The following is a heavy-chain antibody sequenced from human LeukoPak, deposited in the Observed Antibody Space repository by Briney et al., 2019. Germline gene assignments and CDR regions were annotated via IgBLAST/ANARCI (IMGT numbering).Heavy chain of an antibody. CDR1: GFTFSSYG. CDR3: AKDRKDGYNWVQGCSLDY. J-gene: IGHJ4*02. D-gene: IGHD5-24*01. V-gene: IGHV3-23*01. Sequence: PGGSLRLSCAASGFTFSSYGMSWVRQAPGKGLEWVSAISGSGGSTYYADSVKGRFTISRDNSKNTLYLQMNSLRAEDTAVYYCAKDRKDGYNWVQGCSLDYWGQGTLVTVSS. CDR2: ISGSGGST.